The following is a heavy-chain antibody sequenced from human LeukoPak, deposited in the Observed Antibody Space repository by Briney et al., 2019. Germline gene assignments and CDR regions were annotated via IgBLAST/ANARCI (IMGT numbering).Heavy chain of an antibody. CDR1: GFAFSSYA. J-gene: IGHJ4*02. V-gene: IGHV4-34*01. Sequence: LSCAASGFAFSSYAMSWVRQPPGKGLEWIGEINHSGSTNYNPSLKSRVTISVDTSKNQFSLKLSSVTAADTAVYYCARAPIYMGFDYWGQGTLVIVSS. CDR2: INHSGST. CDR3: ARAPIYMGFDY. D-gene: IGHD2-2*02.